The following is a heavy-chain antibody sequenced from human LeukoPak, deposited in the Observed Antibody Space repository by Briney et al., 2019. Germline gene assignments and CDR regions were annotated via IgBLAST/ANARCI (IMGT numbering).Heavy chain of an antibody. V-gene: IGHV3-23*01. Sequence: TGGSLRLSCAASGFTFSSYAMSWVRQAPGKGLEWASAISGSGGSTYYADSVKGRFTISRDNSKNTLYLQMNSLRAEDTAVYYCATKRPPDPRYSGYDNFEVDYWGQGTLVTVSS. J-gene: IGHJ4*02. D-gene: IGHD5-12*01. CDR2: ISGSGGST. CDR3: ATKRPPDPRYSGYDNFEVDY. CDR1: GFTFSSYA.